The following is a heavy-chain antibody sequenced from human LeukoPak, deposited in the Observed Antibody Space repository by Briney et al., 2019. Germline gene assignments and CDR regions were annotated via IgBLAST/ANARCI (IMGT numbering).Heavy chain of an antibody. D-gene: IGHD6-6*01. Sequence: PSETLSLTCTVSGGSTISHYWSWLWQPPGKGLEWIAYTYYTGTTNYNPSLKSRVTISIDTSKNQFSLRLSSVTAADTAVYYCAGLRSRAFDIWGPGTMVSVSS. CDR2: TYYTGTT. J-gene: IGHJ3*02. CDR3: AGLRSRAFDI. CDR1: GGSTISHY. V-gene: IGHV4-59*08.